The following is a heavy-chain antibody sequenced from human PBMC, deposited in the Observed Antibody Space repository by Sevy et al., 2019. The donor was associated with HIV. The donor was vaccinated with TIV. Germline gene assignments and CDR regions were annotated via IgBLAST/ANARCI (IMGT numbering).Heavy chain of an antibody. CDR2: IWYDGSSK. CDR1: GFTFSSYG. J-gene: IGHJ4*02. D-gene: IGHD3-10*01. CDR3: ARDKLLPFTVTMVRGALSYYFDS. Sequence: GGSLRLPCAASGFTFSSYGMHWVRQAPGKGLEWVAVIWYDGSSKYYADSVKGRFTVSRDNSKNTLYLQMNSLRAEDTAVYYCARDKLLPFTVTMVRGALSYYFDSWGQGNLVTVSS. V-gene: IGHV3-33*01.